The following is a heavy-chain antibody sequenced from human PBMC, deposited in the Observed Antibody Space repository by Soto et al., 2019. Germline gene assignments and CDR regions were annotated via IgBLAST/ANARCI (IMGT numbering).Heavy chain of an antibody. CDR1: GFIVSNAW. V-gene: IGHV3-23*01. CDR2: ISGSGGST. J-gene: IGHJ3*02. CDR3: AKPTYNYGDYFMAFDI. D-gene: IGHD4-17*01. Sequence: PGGSLRLSCAASGFIVSNAWMSWVRQAPGKGLEWVSAISGSGGSTYYADSVKGRFTISRDNSKNTLYLQMNSLRAEDAAVYYCAKPTYNYGDYFMAFDIWGQGTMVTVSS.